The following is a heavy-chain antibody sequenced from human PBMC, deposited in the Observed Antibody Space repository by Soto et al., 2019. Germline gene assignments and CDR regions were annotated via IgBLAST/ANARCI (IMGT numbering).Heavy chain of an antibody. V-gene: IGHV1-69*13. CDR2: IIPIFGTA. CDR1: GGTFSSYA. CDR3: ARDLKYYYDSSGYIFDY. J-gene: IGHJ4*02. D-gene: IGHD3-22*01. Sequence: SVKVSCKASGGTFSSYAISWVRQAPGQGLEWMGGIIPIFGTANYAQKFQGRVTITADESTSTAYMELSSLRSEDTAVYYCARDLKYYYDSSGYIFDYWGQGTLVTVSS.